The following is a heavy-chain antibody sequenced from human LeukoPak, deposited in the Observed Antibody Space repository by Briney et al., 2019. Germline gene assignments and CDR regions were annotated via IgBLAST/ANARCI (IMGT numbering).Heavy chain of an antibody. CDR2: ISRNGGST. CDR1: GFTFSSYA. CDR3: ARLRSYYYGMDV. D-gene: IGHD5-12*01. V-gene: IGHV3-64*01. Sequence: GGSVRLSCAACGFTFSSYAMLWVRQAPGKGLECVSAISRNGGSTYYANSVKGRFTISRDNSKNTLYLQMGSLRAEDMAVYYCARLRSYYYGMDVWGQGTTVTVSS. J-gene: IGHJ6*02.